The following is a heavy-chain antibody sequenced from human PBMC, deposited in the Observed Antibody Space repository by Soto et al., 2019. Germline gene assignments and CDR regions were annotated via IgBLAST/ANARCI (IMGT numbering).Heavy chain of an antibody. CDR2: IKHDGSEA. CDR3: ARLDSSLVHYGLDV. CDR1: GFTFRSYW. J-gene: IGHJ6*02. D-gene: IGHD1-1*01. V-gene: IGHV3-7*01. Sequence: GGSLRLSCAASGFTFRSYWMTWVRQARGKGLEWVAHIKHDGSEAYYVNSVKGRFTISRDNAKNSLDLQMNSLRVEDTAVYYCARLDSSLVHYGLDVWGQGTTGTVSS.